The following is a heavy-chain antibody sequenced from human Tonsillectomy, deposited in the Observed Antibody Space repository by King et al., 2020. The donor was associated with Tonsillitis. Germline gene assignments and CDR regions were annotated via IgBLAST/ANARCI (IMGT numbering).Heavy chain of an antibody. V-gene: IGHV3-30*03. CDR1: GFTFSNYG. CDR3: VVTHRSSHDVFDI. J-gene: IGHJ3*02. D-gene: IGHD6-6*01. CDR2: VSYDGNSK. Sequence: QVQLVESGGGVVQPGRSLRLSCAASGFTFSNYGIQWVRQAPGKGLEWVAVVSYDGNSKYYGDSAQGRFTISRDNSKNTLYLQLNSLRTDDTAVYYCVVTHRSSHDVFDIWGQGKMVTVSS.